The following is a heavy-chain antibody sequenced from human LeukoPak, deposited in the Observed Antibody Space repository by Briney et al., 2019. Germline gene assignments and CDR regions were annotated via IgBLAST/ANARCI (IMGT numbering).Heavy chain of an antibody. CDR1: GFTFSNYA. D-gene: IGHD6-19*01. CDR2: ISAGGGYT. V-gene: IGHV3-23*01. Sequence: GGSLRLSCAASGFTFSNYAMSWVHQAPGKGLEWVSAISAGGGYTYYADSVRGRFTISRDNSKNTLYLQMGSLRTDDMAMYYCAKGVGYGSGWYYEYWGQGTLVTVSP. CDR3: AKGVGYGSGWYYEY. J-gene: IGHJ4*02.